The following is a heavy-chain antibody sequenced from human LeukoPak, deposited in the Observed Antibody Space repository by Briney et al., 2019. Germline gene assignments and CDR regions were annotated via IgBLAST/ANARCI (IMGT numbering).Heavy chain of an antibody. D-gene: IGHD6-13*01. Sequence: QAGGSLRLSCAASGFTFSSYAMSWVRQAPGKGLEWVSVISGSGGSTYYADSVKGRFTISRDNSKNTLYLQMHSLRAEDTAVYYCAKDTGIAAAGHNWFDPWGQGTLVTVSS. CDR1: GFTFSSYA. V-gene: IGHV3-23*01. CDR2: ISGSGGST. CDR3: AKDTGIAAAGHNWFDP. J-gene: IGHJ5*02.